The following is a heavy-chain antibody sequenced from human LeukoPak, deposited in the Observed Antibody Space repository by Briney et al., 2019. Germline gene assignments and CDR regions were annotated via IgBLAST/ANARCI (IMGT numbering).Heavy chain of an antibody. Sequence: SVKVSCKASGGTFSSYAISWVRQAPGQGLEWMGGIIPIFGTANYAQKFQGRVTITADEPTSTAYMELSSLRSEDTAVYYCANPGYSYGTFGAFDIWGQGTMVTVSS. V-gene: IGHV1-69*01. D-gene: IGHD5-18*01. CDR2: IIPIFGTA. CDR3: ANPGYSYGTFGAFDI. CDR1: GGTFSSYA. J-gene: IGHJ3*02.